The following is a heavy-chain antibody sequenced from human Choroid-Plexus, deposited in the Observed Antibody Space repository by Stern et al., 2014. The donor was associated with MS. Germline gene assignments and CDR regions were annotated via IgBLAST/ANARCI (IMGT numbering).Heavy chain of an antibody. D-gene: IGHD2/OR15-2a*01. CDR3: AKDRQYLTYFFDH. CDR2: VSYDGSKK. Sequence: VQLVESGGGVVQPVRPLRLSCVAAGFTFGSCAMHWVRQAPGKGLEWVAGVSYDGSKKNYVDSVKGRFTISRDHSQNTLYMQMSSLRPEDTAVYYCAKDRQYLTYFFDHWGQGSLVTVSS. CDR1: GFTFGSCA. V-gene: IGHV3-30*18. J-gene: IGHJ5*02.